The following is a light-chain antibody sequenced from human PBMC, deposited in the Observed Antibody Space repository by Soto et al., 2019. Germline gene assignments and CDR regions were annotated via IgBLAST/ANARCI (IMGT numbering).Light chain of an antibody. Sequence: DIQMTQSPSSVSASVGDRVTITCRASQTISSWLAWYQQKPGKAPKLLIYKASTLKSGVPSRFSGSGSGTEFTLTISSLQPDDFATYYCQQYNSYWSFGQGTKV. CDR2: KAS. CDR3: QQYNSYWS. V-gene: IGKV1-5*03. CDR1: QTISSW. J-gene: IGKJ1*01.